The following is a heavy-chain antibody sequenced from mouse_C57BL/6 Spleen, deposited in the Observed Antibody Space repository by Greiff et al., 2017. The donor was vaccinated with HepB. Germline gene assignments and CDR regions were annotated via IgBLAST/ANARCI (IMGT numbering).Heavy chain of an antibody. J-gene: IGHJ3*01. Sequence: VQLQQSGAELVRPGASVTLSCKASGYTFTDYEMHWVKQTPVHGLEWIGAIDPETGGTAYNQKFKGKAILTADKSSSKAYMELRSLTSEDSAVYYCSREDPYGSPWFAYWGQGTLVTVSA. D-gene: IGHD1-1*01. CDR1: GYTFTDYE. V-gene: IGHV1-15*01. CDR3: SREDPYGSPWFAY. CDR2: IDPETGGT.